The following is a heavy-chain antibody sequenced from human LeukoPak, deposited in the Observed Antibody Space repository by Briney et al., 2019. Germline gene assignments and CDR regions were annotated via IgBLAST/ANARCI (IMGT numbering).Heavy chain of an antibody. Sequence: AGGSLRLSCAASGFTFSGFWMHWVRQAPGKGLVWLSRISIDGSSTNYADSVKGRFTISRDNAKNTVFLQMNSLRAEDTAVYYCARGSGYYDSSGYCGYWGQGTLVTVSS. CDR1: GFTFSGFW. J-gene: IGHJ4*02. D-gene: IGHD3-22*01. V-gene: IGHV3-74*01. CDR3: ARGSGYYDSSGYCGY. CDR2: ISIDGSST.